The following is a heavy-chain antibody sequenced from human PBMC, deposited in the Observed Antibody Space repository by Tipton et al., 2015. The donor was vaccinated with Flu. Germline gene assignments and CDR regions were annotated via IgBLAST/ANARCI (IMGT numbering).Heavy chain of an antibody. V-gene: IGHV3-74*01. CDR3: ARVTYYYDSSGYRAVYYFDY. CDR1: GFTFSSYG. D-gene: IGHD3-22*01. Sequence: SLRLSCVASGFTFSSYGRHWVRQAPGKGLVWVSRINRDGSSTSYADSVKGRFTISRDNAKNTLYLQMNSLRAEDTAVYYCARVTYYYDSSGYRAVYYFDYWGQGTLVTVSS. J-gene: IGHJ4*02. CDR2: INRDGSST.